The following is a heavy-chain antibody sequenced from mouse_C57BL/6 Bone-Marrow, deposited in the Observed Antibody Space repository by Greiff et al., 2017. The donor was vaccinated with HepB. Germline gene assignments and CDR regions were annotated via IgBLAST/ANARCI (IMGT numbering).Heavy chain of an antibody. Sequence: EVQLVESGGGLVQPGGSLSLSCAASGFTFTDYYMSWVRQPPGKALEWLGFIRNKANGYTTEYSASVKGRFTISRDNSQSILYLQMNALRAEDSATYYGARGMVTTGDYDAMDDWGQGASVTVSS. V-gene: IGHV7-3*01. D-gene: IGHD2-2*01. CDR2: IRNKANGYTT. CDR3: ARGMVTTGDYDAMDD. CDR1: GFTFTDYY. J-gene: IGHJ4*01.